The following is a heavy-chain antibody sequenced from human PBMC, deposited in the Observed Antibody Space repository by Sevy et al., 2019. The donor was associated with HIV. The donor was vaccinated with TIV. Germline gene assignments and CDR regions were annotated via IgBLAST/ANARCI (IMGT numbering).Heavy chain of an antibody. V-gene: IGHV4-31*03. J-gene: IGHJ4*01. Sequence: SETLSLTCTVSGGSISSGGYFWSWIRQHPGKGLEWIGYMYHSGSTYYNPSLKSRLSMSMDPSKNQFSLRMSTVTAADTAIYFCARAIGSSAGFDSWGHGTVVTVSS. CDR3: ARAIGSSAGFDS. D-gene: IGHD2-15*01. CDR2: MYHSGST. CDR1: GGSISSGGYF.